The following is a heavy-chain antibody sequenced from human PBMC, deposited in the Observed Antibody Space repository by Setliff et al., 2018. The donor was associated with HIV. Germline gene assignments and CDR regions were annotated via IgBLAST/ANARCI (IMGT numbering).Heavy chain of an antibody. Sequence: PSETLSLTCTVSGGSISTYYWSWIRQPPGKGLEWMGSIYFTGSSNNNPTLKSRVTLSVDTSKHQFSLKLSSVTATDTVVYYCARVQMAYAAFDVWGQGTMVTVSS. CDR2: IYFTGSS. CDR1: GGSISTYY. J-gene: IGHJ3*01. V-gene: IGHV4-59*01. D-gene: IGHD4-17*01. CDR3: ARVQMAYAAFDV.